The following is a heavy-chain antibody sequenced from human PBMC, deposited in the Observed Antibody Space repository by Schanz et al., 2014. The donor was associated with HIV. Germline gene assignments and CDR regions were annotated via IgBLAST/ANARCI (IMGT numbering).Heavy chain of an antibody. V-gene: IGHV3-21*06. D-gene: IGHD6-13*01. CDR1: GFTFSNYA. CDR2: ISRDPSYI. Sequence: VHLVESGGGVVQPGTSLRLSCAASGFTFSNYAIHWVRQAPGKGLEWVSSISRDPSYIYYADSVRGRFTISRDNAKNSLYLQMNSLRAEDTAVYYCVRDNHDSTWYEGYYYGMDVWGQGTTVTVSS. CDR3: VRDNHDSTWYEGYYYGMDV. J-gene: IGHJ6*02.